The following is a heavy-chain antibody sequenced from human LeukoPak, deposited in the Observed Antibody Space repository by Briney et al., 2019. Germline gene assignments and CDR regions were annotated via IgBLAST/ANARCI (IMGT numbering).Heavy chain of an antibody. CDR3: ARDHDDILTGYYMADY. Sequence: ASVKVSCKASGYTFTGYYMHWVRQAPGQGLEWMGWINPSSGGTNYAQKFQGRVTMTRDTSISTAYMELSRLRSDDTAVYYCARDHDDILTGYYMADYWGQGTLVTVSS. CDR1: GYTFTGYY. V-gene: IGHV1-2*02. D-gene: IGHD3-9*01. CDR2: INPSSGGT. J-gene: IGHJ4*02.